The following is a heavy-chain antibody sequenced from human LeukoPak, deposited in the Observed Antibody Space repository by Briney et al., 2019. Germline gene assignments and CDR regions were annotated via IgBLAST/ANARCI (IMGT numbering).Heavy chain of an antibody. CDR2: IYHSGST. Sequence: PSETLSLTCTVSGHSISSGYYWGWIRQPPGKGLEWIGSIYHSGSTYYNPSLKSRVTISVDTSKNQFSLKLSSVTAADTAVYYCARGLRDLWFGELLDYWGQGTLVTVSS. V-gene: IGHV4-38-2*02. J-gene: IGHJ4*02. D-gene: IGHD3-10*01. CDR3: ARGLRDLWFGELLDY. CDR1: GHSISSGYY.